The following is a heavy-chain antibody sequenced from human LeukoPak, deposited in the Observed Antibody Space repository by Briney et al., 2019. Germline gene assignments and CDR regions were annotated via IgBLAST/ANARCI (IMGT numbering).Heavy chain of an antibody. CDR1: GDSVSSNSAA. Sequence: SQTLSLTCAISGDSVSSNSAAWNWVRQSPSRGLEWLGRTYYRSKWYNDYAVSVKSRITINPDTSKNQFSLQLNSVTPEDTAVYYCARHLYYYDSSGYYLPTNAFDIWGQGTMVTVSS. V-gene: IGHV6-1*01. J-gene: IGHJ3*02. CDR2: TYYRSKWYN. D-gene: IGHD3-22*01. CDR3: ARHLYYYDSSGYYLPTNAFDI.